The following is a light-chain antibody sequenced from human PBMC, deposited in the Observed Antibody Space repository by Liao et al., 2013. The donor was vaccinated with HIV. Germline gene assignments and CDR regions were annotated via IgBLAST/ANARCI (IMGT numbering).Light chain of an antibody. CDR3: QAWDITTVV. Sequence: SYELTQPPSVSVSPGQTASITCSGDKLGDKYASWYQQKPGHSPVVVIFEDTKRPSGIPERFSGSNSGNTATLTIRGTQTMDEADYYCQAWDITTVVFGGGTKLTVL. CDR2: EDT. CDR1: KLGDKY. V-gene: IGLV3-1*01. J-gene: IGLJ2*01.